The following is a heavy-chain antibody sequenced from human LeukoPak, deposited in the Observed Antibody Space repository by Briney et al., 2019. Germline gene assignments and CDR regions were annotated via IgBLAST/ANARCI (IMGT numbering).Heavy chain of an antibody. CDR1: GFTFSSYS. CDR3: ARLPAPHYYMDV. J-gene: IGHJ6*03. Sequence: GGSLRLSCAASGFTFSSYSVNWVRQAPGKGLEWVSYISSSGSTIYYADSVKGRFTISRDNSKNTLYLQMNSLRAEDTAVYYCARLPAPHYYMDVWGKGTTVTVSS. CDR2: ISSSGSTI. V-gene: IGHV3-48*01. D-gene: IGHD2-15*01.